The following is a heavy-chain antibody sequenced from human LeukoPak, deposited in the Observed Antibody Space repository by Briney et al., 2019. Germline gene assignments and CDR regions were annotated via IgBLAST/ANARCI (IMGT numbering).Heavy chain of an antibody. V-gene: IGHV3-30-3*01. D-gene: IGHD3-22*01. J-gene: IGHJ4*02. CDR3: ARAGSYDSSGYPRSYFDY. CDR1: GFTLSNYA. CDR2: MSFDGNSI. Sequence: GGSLRLSCAASGFTLSNYAMHWVRQIPGKGLDWVAVMSFDGNSIYYADSVKGRFTISRDNSKNTLYLQMNSLRAEDTAVYYCARAGSYDSSGYPRSYFDYWGQGTLVTVSS.